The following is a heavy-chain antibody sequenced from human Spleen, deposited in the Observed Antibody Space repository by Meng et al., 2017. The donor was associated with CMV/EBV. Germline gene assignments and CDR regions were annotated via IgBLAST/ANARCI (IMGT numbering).Heavy chain of an antibody. CDR2: IIPILGIA. D-gene: IGHD6-19*01. V-gene: IGHV1-69*10. CDR3: ARDSKAVAGTFTY. CDR1: GGTFSRHP. J-gene: IGHJ4*02. Sequence: SVKVSCKASGGTFSRHPISWVRQAPGQGLEWMGGIIPILGIANYAQKFQDRVTITADKSTSTAYMELSSLRSEDTAVYYCARDSKAVAGTFTYWGQGTLVTSPQ.